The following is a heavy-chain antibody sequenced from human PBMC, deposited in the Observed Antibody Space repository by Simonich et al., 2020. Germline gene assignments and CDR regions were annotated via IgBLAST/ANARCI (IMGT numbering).Heavy chain of an antibody. V-gene: IGHV4-39*01. CDR2: IYYNGST. CDR3: ARHAGFAFDI. J-gene: IGHJ3*02. Sequence: QLQLQESGPGLVKPSETLSLTCIVSGGSISSSSYYWGWIRQPPGKGLEWIGSIYYNGSTYHTPALKSRVTISVDTSKNQFSLKLSSVTAADTAVYYCARHAGFAFDIWGQGTMVTVSS. D-gene: IGHD6-13*01. CDR1: GGSISSSSYY.